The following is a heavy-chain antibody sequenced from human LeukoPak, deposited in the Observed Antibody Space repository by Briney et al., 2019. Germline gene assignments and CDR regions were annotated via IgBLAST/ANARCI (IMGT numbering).Heavy chain of an antibody. CDR1: GFTFSSYA. J-gene: IGHJ4*02. CDR3: ARENIRY. Sequence: PGGSLRLSCEASGFTFSSYAMHWVRQAPGKGLEWVAVISYDGSNKYYADSVKGRFTISRDNSKNTLYLQMNSLRAEDTAVYYCARENIRYWGQGTLVTVSS. D-gene: IGHD1/OR15-1a*01. CDR2: ISYDGSNK. V-gene: IGHV3-30-3*01.